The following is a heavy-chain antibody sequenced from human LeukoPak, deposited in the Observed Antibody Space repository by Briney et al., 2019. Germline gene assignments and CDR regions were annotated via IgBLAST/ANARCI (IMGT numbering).Heavy chain of an antibody. J-gene: IGHJ6*02. CDR2: IIPILGIA. V-gene: IGHV1-69*04. Sequence: SVKVSCKASGGTSSSYAISWVRQAPGQGLEWMGRIIPILGIANYAQKFQGRVTITADKSTSTAYMELSSLRSEDTAVYYCARDPSSGWSHYYYGMDVWGQGTTVTVSS. CDR1: GGTSSSYA. CDR3: ARDPSSGWSHYYYGMDV. D-gene: IGHD6-19*01.